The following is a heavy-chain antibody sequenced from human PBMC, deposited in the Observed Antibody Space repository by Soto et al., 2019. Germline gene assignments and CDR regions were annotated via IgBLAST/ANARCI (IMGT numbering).Heavy chain of an antibody. Sequence: EVQLLESGGGLVQPGGSLRLSCAASGFTFSSYAMSWVRQAPGKGLEWVSAISGSGGSAYYADSVKGRFTISRDNSKNTLYLQMNSLRAEDTAVYYCAKAPLISYDLFDYWGQGTLVTVSS. CDR1: GFTFSSYA. D-gene: IGHD5-12*01. CDR3: AKAPLISYDLFDY. CDR2: ISGSGGSA. J-gene: IGHJ4*02. V-gene: IGHV3-23*01.